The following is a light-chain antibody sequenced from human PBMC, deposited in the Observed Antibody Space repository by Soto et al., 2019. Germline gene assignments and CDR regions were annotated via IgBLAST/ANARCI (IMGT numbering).Light chain of an antibody. CDR2: GAS. V-gene: IGKV3-11*01. CDR1: RGVSANY. Sequence: ENFLTRSPGTLSLSPGEVSTLSCRASRGVSANYLDWYQQKPGQAPTLLIYGASIRVAGIPARFSASGSGTDFTLTISDVKPEDFALYYCHQRQSWPRTFGQGTKVDIK. J-gene: IGKJ1*01. CDR3: HQRQSWPRT.